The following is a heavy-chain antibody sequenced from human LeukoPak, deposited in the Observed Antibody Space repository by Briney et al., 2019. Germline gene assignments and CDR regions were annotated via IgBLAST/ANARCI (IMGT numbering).Heavy chain of an antibody. V-gene: IGHV4-59*02. Sequence: SETLSLTCSVSGGSVSTYYWSWIRQPPGKGLEWIGYIYYNGNTHFNPSLKSRVTISIDMSKNQFSLRLNSVTAADTAIYYCARYYYDSSDFDAFDMWGQGTLVTVSS. J-gene: IGHJ3*02. CDR1: GGSVSTYY. D-gene: IGHD3-22*01. CDR2: IYYNGNT. CDR3: ARYYYDSSDFDAFDM.